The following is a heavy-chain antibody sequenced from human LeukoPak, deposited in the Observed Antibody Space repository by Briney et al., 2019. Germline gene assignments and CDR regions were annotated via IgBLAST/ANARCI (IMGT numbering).Heavy chain of an antibody. Sequence: GASVKVSCRASGYIFTDYRIHWVRQAPGQGLEWMGWISPNSGGTILAQKFQGRVTMTTDTSISTAYMELSSLRSEDTAVYYCARSGGDYWGQGTLVTVSS. CDR1: GYIFTDYR. V-gene: IGHV1-2*02. CDR2: ISPNSGGT. CDR3: ARSGGDY. D-gene: IGHD1-1*01. J-gene: IGHJ4*02.